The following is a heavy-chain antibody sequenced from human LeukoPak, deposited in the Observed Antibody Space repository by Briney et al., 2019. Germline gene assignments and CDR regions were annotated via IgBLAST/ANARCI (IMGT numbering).Heavy chain of an antibody. CDR2: INHSGST. CDR1: GGSFSGYY. CDR3: ARAAAPDY. D-gene: IGHD6-25*01. Sequence: SETLPLTCAVYGGSFSGYYWSWIRQPPGKGLEWIGEINHSGSTNYNPSLKSRVTISVDTSKNQFSLKLSSVTAADTAVYYCARAAAPDYWGQGTLVTVSS. V-gene: IGHV4-34*01. J-gene: IGHJ4*02.